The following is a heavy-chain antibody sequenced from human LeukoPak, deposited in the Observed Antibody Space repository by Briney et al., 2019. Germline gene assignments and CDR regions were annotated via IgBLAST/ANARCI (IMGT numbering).Heavy chain of an antibody. D-gene: IGHD2-15*01. CDR1: VGTFSSYA. V-gene: IGHV1-69*05. CDR3: AGKNCSGGSCYSGAFRARSGYYMDV. Sequence: RASVKVSCKASVGTFSSYAISWVRQAPGQGLGWMVRIIAIFGTANYAQKFQCRVTITKDESPRTAYRGLSSLSSDDTAVYYCAGKNCSGGSCYSGAFRARSGYYMDVWGKGTTVTVSS. J-gene: IGHJ6*03. CDR2: IIAIFGTA.